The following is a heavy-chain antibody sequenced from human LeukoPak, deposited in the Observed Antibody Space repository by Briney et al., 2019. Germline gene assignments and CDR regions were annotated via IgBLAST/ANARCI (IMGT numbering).Heavy chain of an antibody. V-gene: IGHV4-39*01. CDR3: ARLSSSNLQAFDI. J-gene: IGHJ3*02. Sequence: SETLSLTCTVSGGSISSSSYYWGWIRQPPGKGLEWIGSIYYSGSTYYNPSLKSRVTISVDTSKNQFSLKLSSVTAADTAVYYCARLSSSNLQAFDIWGQGTMVTVSS. CDR2: IYYSGST. D-gene: IGHD6-6*01. CDR1: GGSISSSSYY.